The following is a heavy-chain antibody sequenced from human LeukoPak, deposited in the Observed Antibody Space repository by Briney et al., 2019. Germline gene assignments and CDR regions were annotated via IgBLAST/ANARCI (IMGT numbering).Heavy chain of an antibody. CDR1: GGSISSHY. CDR2: IYYSGST. D-gene: IGHD3-3*01. Sequence: SETLSLTCTVSGGSISSHYWSWIRQPPGKGLEWIGYIYYSGSTNYNPSLKSRVTISVDTSKNQFSLKLSSVTAADTAVYYCARLMSDFWRGYLPRTDNWFDPWGQGTLVTVSS. J-gene: IGHJ5*02. V-gene: IGHV4-59*11. CDR3: ARLMSDFWRGYLPRTDNWFDP.